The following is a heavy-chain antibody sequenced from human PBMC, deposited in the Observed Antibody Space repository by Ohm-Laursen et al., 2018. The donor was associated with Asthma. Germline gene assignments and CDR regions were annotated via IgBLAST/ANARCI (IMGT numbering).Heavy chain of an antibody. J-gene: IGHJ6*02. CDR3: AKSARMTIFGVVMIYYYGMDV. Sequence: SLRLSCAASGFTFSSYGMHWVRQAPGKGLEWVTVISYDGSNKYYADSVKGRFTISRDNSKNTLYLQMNSLRAEDTAVYYCAKSARMTIFGVVMIYYYGMDVWGQGTTVTVSS. D-gene: IGHD3-3*01. V-gene: IGHV3-30*18. CDR1: GFTFSSYG. CDR2: ISYDGSNK.